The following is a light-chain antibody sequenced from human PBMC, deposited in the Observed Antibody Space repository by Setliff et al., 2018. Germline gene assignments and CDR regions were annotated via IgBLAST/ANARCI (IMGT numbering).Light chain of an antibody. CDR2: YDT. V-gene: IGLV3-21*04. CDR1: NIGSKS. CDR3: QVWNNSTYHVL. J-gene: IGLJ2*01. Sequence: SYELTQPPSVSVAPGETARITCGGDNIGSKSVHWYQQKPGQAPVLVIFYDTDRPSGIPDRFSGSNSGNTAALIISRVAAGDEADYYCQVWNNSTYHVLFGAGTKVTVL.